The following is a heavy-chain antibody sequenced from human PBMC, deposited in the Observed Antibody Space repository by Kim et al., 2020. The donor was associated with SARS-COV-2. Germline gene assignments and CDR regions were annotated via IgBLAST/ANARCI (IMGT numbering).Heavy chain of an antibody. V-gene: IGHV4-59*02. CDR2: ISFSGVT. Sequence: SETLSLICTVSSDSVSYYYWSWIRQPPGKGLEWIGYISFSGVTKYKSSLQSRVTISADTSKNQLSLKLRSVTAADTAVYFCARTAEMSTVEAFDLWGQGTQVTVSS. CDR1: SDSVSYYY. D-gene: IGHD4-17*01. CDR3: ARTAEMSTVEAFDL. J-gene: IGHJ3*01.